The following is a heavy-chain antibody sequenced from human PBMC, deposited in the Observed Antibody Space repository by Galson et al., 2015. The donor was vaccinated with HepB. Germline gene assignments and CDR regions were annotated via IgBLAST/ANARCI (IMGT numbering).Heavy chain of an antibody. CDR3: ARQGPENLYNSEGYYYYYYGMDV. V-gene: IGHV5-51*01. CDR1: GYSFTSYW. J-gene: IGHJ6*02. CDR2: IYPGDSDT. Sequence: SGAEVKKPGESLKIPCKGSGYSFTSYWIGWVRQMPGKGLEWMGIIYPGDSDTRYSPSFQGQVTISADKSISTAYLQWSSLKASDTAMYYCARQGPENLYNSEGYYYYYYGMDVWGQGTTVTVSS. D-gene: IGHD1-20*01.